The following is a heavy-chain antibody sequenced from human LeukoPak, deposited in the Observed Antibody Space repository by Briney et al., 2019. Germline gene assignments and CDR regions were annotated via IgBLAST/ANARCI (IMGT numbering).Heavy chain of an antibody. CDR2: IYYSGST. D-gene: IGHD3-22*01. Sequence: SETLSLTCTVSGGSISSSSYYWGWIRQPPGKGLEWIGSIYYSGSTYYNPSLKSRVTISVDTSKNQFSLKLSSVTAADTAVYYCAREAQSVITSGDFDYWGQGTLVTVS. J-gene: IGHJ4*02. V-gene: IGHV4-39*07. CDR1: GGSISSSSYY. CDR3: AREAQSVITSGDFDY.